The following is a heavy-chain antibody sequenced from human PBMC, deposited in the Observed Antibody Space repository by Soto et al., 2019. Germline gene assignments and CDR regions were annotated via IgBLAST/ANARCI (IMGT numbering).Heavy chain of an antibody. CDR2: INPNSGGT. Sequence: QVQLVQSGAEVKKPGASVKVSCKASGYTFTGYYMHWVRQAPGQGLEWMGWINPNSGGTNYAQKFQGRVPLTGDTSISTAYMELSRLRSDDTAVYYCAIRSGWYEFYEWGYWGQGTLVTVSS. D-gene: IGHD6-19*01. V-gene: IGHV1-2*02. CDR3: AIRSGWYEFYEWGY. J-gene: IGHJ4*02. CDR1: GYTFTGYY.